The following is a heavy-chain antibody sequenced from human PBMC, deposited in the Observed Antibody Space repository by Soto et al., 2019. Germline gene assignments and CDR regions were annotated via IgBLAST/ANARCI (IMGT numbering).Heavy chain of an antibody. Sequence: SETLSLTCTVSGGSISSYYWSWIRQPPGKGLEWIGYIYYSGSTNYNPSLKSRVTISVDTSKNQFSLKLSSVTAADTAVYYCARQQGGWYSFDYWGQGTLVTVSS. CDR2: IYYSGST. CDR3: ARQQGGWYSFDY. J-gene: IGHJ4*02. D-gene: IGHD6-19*01. V-gene: IGHV4-59*01. CDR1: GGSISSYY.